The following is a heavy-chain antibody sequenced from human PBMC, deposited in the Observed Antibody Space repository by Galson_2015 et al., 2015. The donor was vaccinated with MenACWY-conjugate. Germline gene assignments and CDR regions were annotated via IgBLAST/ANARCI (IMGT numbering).Heavy chain of an antibody. Sequence: SLRLSCAASGFTVSSDYMSWVRHAPGTGLEWVSVIYSDGTTHYADSVKGRITISRDNSTNTVYLQMNSLTVEDTAVYYCARDTHSPSRADWWGKGTTVIVSS. CDR1: GFTVSSDY. V-gene: IGHV3-53*01. D-gene: IGHD3-9*01. CDR3: ARDTHSPSRADW. J-gene: IGHJ6*04. CDR2: IYSDGTT.